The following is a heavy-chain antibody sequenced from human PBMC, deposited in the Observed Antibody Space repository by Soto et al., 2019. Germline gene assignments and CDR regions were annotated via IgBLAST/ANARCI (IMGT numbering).Heavy chain of an antibody. CDR3: ARWCHTYYYGMDV. D-gene: IGHD2-15*01. J-gene: IGHJ6*02. Sequence: QVQLQESGPGLVKPSETLSLTCTVSGGSVSSGSYYWSWIRQPPGKGLEWIGYIYYSGSTNYNPSLKSRVTISVDTSKNQFSLKLSSVTAADTAVYYCARWCHTYYYGMDVWGQGTTVTVSS. CDR1: GGSVSSGSYY. V-gene: IGHV4-61*01. CDR2: IYYSGST.